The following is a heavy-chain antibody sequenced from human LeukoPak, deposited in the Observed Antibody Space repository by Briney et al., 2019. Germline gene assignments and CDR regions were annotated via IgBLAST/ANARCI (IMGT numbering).Heavy chain of an antibody. CDR2: INHDGSST. D-gene: IGHD3-10*01. V-gene: IGHV3-74*01. J-gene: IGHJ6*03. CDR1: GFTFTTFW. CDR3: ARDGVTMVRGVKVLDYYYYYMDV. Sequence: GGSLRLSCATSGFTFTTFWMHWVRQAPGKGLVWVSRINHDGSSTNYADSVKGRFTISRDNAKNTVYLQMNSLRAEDTAVYYCARDGVTMVRGVKVLDYYYYYMDVWGKGTTVTISS.